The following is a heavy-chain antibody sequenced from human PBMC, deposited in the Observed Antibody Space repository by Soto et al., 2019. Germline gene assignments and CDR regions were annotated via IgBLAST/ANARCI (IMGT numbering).Heavy chain of an antibody. Sequence: QLQLQESGSGLVKPSQTLSLTCAVSGGSINTATHSWSWIRQPPGKGLEWIGYIYHSGSTYYNPSVKGRVTISIDKSNNKCSLGLSSVTAADTAVYYCARGGGVTTTGDDYWGQGILVTVSS. CDR3: ARGGGVTTTGDDY. J-gene: IGHJ4*02. CDR2: IYHSGST. CDR1: GGSINTATHS. D-gene: IGHD4-4*01. V-gene: IGHV4-30-2*01.